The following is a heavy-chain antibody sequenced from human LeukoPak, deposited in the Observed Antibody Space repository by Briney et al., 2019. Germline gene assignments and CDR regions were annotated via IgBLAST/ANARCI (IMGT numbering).Heavy chain of an antibody. J-gene: IGHJ4*02. V-gene: IGHV4-61*08. D-gene: IGHD4-17*01. Sequence: SETLSLTCTVSGGSISSGDYYWSWIRQPPGKGLEWIGYIYYSGSTNYNPSLKSRVTISVDTSKNQFSLKLSSVTAADTAVYYCARVHDYGDLYFDYWGQGTLVTVSS. CDR3: ARVHDYGDLYFDY. CDR1: GGSISSGDYY. CDR2: IYYSGST.